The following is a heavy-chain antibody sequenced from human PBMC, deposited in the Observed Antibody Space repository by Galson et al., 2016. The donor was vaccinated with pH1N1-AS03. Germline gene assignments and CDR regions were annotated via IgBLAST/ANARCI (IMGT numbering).Heavy chain of an antibody. V-gene: IGHV3-21*01. D-gene: IGHD2-15*01. CDR1: GFTFSKTG. Sequence: SLRLSCAASGFTFSKTGMNWVRQAPGKGPGWVSSIDEGGSNTDSADSLQGRFTISRDNTTNSLFLNMNSLRAEDTAVYYCVTDGTFGSTIEHWGQGTLVTVSS. J-gene: IGHJ4*02. CDR3: VTDGTFGSTIEH. CDR2: IDEGGSNT.